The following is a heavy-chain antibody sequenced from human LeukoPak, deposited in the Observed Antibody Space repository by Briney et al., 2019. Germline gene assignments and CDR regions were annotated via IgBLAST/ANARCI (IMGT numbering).Heavy chain of an antibody. CDR3: TTGFQDYVFY. V-gene: IGHV3-15*01. J-gene: IGHJ4*02. D-gene: IGHD3-16*01. CDR2: IKSKTDGGTT. CDR1: GFTFGDYA. Sequence: GGSLRLSCTASGFTFGDYAMSWVRQAPGKGLEWVGRIKSKTDGGTTDYAAPVKGRFTISRDDSKNTLYLQMNSLKTEDTAVYYCTTGFQDYVFYWGQGTLVTVSS.